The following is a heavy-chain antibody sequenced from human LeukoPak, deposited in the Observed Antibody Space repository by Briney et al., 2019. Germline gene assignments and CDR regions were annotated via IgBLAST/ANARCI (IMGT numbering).Heavy chain of an antibody. CDR2: FNWNGGSR. CDR1: GFTFDDYG. Sequence: GGSLRLSCAASGFTFDDYGMSWVRQAPGKGLEWVSGFNWNGGSRGYADSVKARVTVSGDNSKNTLHLQMNSLRAEDTAVYYCAKVRSSGWLQGDFYFWGQGTLVTVSS. CDR3: AKVRSSGWLQGDFYF. V-gene: IGHV3-20*04. D-gene: IGHD6-19*01. J-gene: IGHJ4*02.